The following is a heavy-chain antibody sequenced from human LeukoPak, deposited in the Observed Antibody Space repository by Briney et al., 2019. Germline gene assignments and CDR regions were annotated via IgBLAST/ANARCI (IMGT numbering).Heavy chain of an antibody. CDR2: IYYGGST. V-gene: IGHV4-59*01. CDR1: GGSISSYY. J-gene: IGHJ4*02. Sequence: SETLSLTCTVSGGSISSYYWSWIRQPPGKGLEWIGYIYYGGSTNYNPSLKSRVTISVDTSKNQFSLKLSSVTAADTAVYYCARGFGDYYYFDYWGQGTLVTVSS. CDR3: ARGFGDYYYFDY. D-gene: IGHD2-21*01.